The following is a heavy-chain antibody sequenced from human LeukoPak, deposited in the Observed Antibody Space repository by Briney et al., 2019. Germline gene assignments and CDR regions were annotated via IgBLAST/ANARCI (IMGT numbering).Heavy chain of an antibody. CDR3: ARGGSYLSAFDI. D-gene: IGHD1-26*01. V-gene: IGHV3-23*01. J-gene: IGHJ3*02. Sequence: PGGSLRLSCAASGFIFTNYAMSWVRQAPGKGLEWVSGITSGGDTFYSDSVKGRFTISRDNSKNTVHLQMNSLRAEDTAVYYCARGGSYLSAFDIWGQGTMVTVSS. CDR1: GFIFTNYA. CDR2: ITSGGDT.